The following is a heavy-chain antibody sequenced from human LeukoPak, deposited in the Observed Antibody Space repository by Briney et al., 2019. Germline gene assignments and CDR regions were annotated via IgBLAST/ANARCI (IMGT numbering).Heavy chain of an antibody. J-gene: IGHJ6*03. D-gene: IGHD6-13*01. Sequence: GASVKVSCKASGYTFTGYYMHWVRQAPGQGLEWMGWINPNSGGTNYAQKFQGRVTMTRDTSISTAYMELSRLRSDDTAVYYCAISSGIAAAGRSIYYYYMDVWGKGTTVTISS. CDR3: AISSGIAAAGRSIYYYYMDV. CDR1: GYTFTGYY. CDR2: INPNSGGT. V-gene: IGHV1-2*02.